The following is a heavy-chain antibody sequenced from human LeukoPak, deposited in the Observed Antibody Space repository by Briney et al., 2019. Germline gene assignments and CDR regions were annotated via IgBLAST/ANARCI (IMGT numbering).Heavy chain of an antibody. V-gene: IGHV3-15*05. CDR1: GFTFTNAW. J-gene: IGHJ4*02. CDR3: ATSELERRSHFDF. Sequence: GGSLRLSCAASGFTFTNAWMTWVRQAPGKGLEWVGRIRTTTDGGTRDYAAPVKGRFTISRDDSTNTLYLQLNSLKTEDTAVYYCATSELERRSHFDFWGQGTPVTVSS. D-gene: IGHD1-1*01. CDR2: IRTTTDGGTR.